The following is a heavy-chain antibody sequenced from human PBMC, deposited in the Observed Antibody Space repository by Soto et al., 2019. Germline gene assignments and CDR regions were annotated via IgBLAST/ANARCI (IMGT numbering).Heavy chain of an antibody. Sequence: QVQLQQWGAGLLKPSETLSLTCAVYGGSFSGYYWSWIRQPPGKGLEWIGEINHSGSTNYNPSLKSRVTISVDTSKNQFSLKLNSVTAADTAVYYCARAGSSGWYRNWFDPWGQGTLVTVSS. J-gene: IGHJ5*02. D-gene: IGHD6-19*01. V-gene: IGHV4-34*01. CDR2: INHSGST. CDR3: ARAGSSGWYRNWFDP. CDR1: GGSFSGYY.